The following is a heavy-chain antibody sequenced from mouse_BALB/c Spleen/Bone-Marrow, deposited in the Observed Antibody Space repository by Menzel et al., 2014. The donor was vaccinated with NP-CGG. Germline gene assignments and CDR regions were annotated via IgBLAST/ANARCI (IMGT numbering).Heavy chain of an antibody. CDR3: ARHAYYDQTEVSFVY. J-gene: IGHJ3*01. CDR1: GFTFNSYG. CDR2: ISGGGSYT. D-gene: IGHD2-4*01. V-gene: IGHV5-9-2*01. Sequence: EVKLMESGGGLVKSGGSLKLSCAASGFTFNSYGMSWVRQTPEKRLERVATISGGGSYTFYPDSVKGRFTISRDKAKNNLYLQLSSLRSEDTALYYCARHAYYDQTEVSFVYWCQGTLVTVSA.